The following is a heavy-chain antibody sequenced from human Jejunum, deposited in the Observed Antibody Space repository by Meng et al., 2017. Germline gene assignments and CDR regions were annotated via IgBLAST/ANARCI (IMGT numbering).Heavy chain of an antibody. CDR1: GGSISSGNW. CDR3: AREWSGSFRHFDY. J-gene: IGHJ4*02. D-gene: IGHD3-16*02. V-gene: IGHV4-4*02. CDR2: IQHGGGTSDST. Sequence: QGQLQGAGPGLVQPSGTLSLTCVVSGGSISSGNWWSWVRQAPGKGLEWIAEIQHGGGTSDSTNYNPSLMSRVTISEDKPKNQFSLKLSSVTAADTAVYYCAREWSGSFRHFDYWGQGTLVTVSS.